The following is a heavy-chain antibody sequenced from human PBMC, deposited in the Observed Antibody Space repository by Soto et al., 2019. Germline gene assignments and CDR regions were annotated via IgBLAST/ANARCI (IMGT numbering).Heavy chain of an antibody. D-gene: IGHD3-10*01. CDR1: GFSLSTSGVG. Sequence: QITLKESGPTLVKPTQTLTLTCTFSGFSLSTSGVGVGWIRQPPGKALEWLALIYWDDDKRYSPSLKSRLTITKHTSNNQVVLTIFNMHPLVTATYYCAYNNPLLWSHGTDVWGQGTTVTVSS. CDR3: AYNNPLLWSHGTDV. J-gene: IGHJ6*02. V-gene: IGHV2-5*02. CDR2: IYWDDDK.